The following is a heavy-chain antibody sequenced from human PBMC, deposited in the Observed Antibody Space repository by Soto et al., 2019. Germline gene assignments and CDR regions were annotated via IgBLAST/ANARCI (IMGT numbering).Heavy chain of an antibody. J-gene: IGHJ4*02. V-gene: IGHV1-3*01. CDR2: INAGNGNT. Sequence: ASVKVSCKASGYTFISYAIHWVRQAPGQRLEWMGWINAGNGNTKYSQKFQGRVTITRDTSASPAYMELTSLRSEDTAVYYCARELKGLYCFDSCGQATLVTVSS. CDR1: GYTFISYA. CDR3: ARELKGLYCFDS.